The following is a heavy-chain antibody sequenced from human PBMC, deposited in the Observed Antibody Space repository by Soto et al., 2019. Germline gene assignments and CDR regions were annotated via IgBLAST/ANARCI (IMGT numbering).Heavy chain of an antibody. Sequence: PGGSLRLSCEASGFTFSSFDMHWVRQPTGKGLECVSSIGTAGDTYYAVSVKGRFTISRDNAKNSLSLQMNSLRAGDMAVYFCAKSQEIGTHFFDSWRQGTHVTVSS. J-gene: IGHJ4*02. D-gene: IGHD6-13*01. CDR3: AKSQEIGTHFFDS. V-gene: IGHV3-13*01. CDR2: IGTAGDT. CDR1: GFTFSSFD.